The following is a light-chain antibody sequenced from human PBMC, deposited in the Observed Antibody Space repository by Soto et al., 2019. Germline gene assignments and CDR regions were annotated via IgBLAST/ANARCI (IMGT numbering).Light chain of an antibody. V-gene: IGKV3D-20*02. CDR2: DAS. Sequence: EFVLTQSPGTLSLSPGERATLSCRASQTVRNNYLAWYQQKPGQAPRLLIYDASSRATGIPDRFSGGGSGTDFTLTISGLEPEDFAVYYCQQRNSWPPTFTFGQGTRLEIK. CDR3: QQRNSWPPTFT. J-gene: IGKJ5*01. CDR1: QTVRNNY.